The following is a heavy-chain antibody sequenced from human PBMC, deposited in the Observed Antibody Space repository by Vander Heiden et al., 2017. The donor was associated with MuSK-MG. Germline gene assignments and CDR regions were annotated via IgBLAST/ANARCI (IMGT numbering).Heavy chain of an antibody. CDR2: IYYSGST. CDR3: ARHDYGDHLPDPNWFDL. D-gene: IGHD4-17*01. J-gene: IGHJ5*02. CDR1: GGSISSSSYY. Sequence: QLQLQESGPGLVKPSETLSLTCTVSGGSISSSSYYWGWIRQPPGKGLEWIGSIYYSGSTYYNPSLKMRVTISVDTSKNQFSLKLSSVTAADTAVYYCARHDYGDHLPDPNWFDLWGQGTLVTVSS. V-gene: IGHV4-39*01.